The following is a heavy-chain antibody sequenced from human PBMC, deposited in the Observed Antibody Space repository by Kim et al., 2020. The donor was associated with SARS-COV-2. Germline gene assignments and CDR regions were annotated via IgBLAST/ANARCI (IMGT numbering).Heavy chain of an antibody. Sequence: GGSLRLSCAASGFIFSTYAMHWVRQAPGKGLEWVAVISYHGSEKYYADSVKGRFTISRDNSKNTLYLQMNSLRGEDTAVYYCARDPIVTAPDYFDYWDQGTLVTVSS. D-gene: IGHD2-21*02. V-gene: IGHV3-30-3*01. CDR3: ARDPIVTAPDYFDY. CDR2: ISYHGSEK. CDR1: GFIFSTYA. J-gene: IGHJ4*02.